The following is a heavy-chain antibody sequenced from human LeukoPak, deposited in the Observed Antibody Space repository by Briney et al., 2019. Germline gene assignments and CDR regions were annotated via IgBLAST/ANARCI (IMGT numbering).Heavy chain of an antibody. CDR1: GGSISSSSYY. D-gene: IGHD2-2*02. J-gene: IGHJ4*02. CDR3: ARDYQVVPAAIGV. CDR2: IYYSGST. V-gene: IGHV4-39*07. Sequence: MSSETLSLTCTVSGGSISSSSYYWGWIRQPPGKGLEWIGSIYYSGSTYYNPSLKSRVTISVDTSKNQFSLKLSSVTAADTAVHYCARDYQVVPAAIGVWGQGTLVTVSS.